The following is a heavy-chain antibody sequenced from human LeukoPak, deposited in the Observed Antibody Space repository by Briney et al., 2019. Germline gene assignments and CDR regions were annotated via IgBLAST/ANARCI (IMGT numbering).Heavy chain of an antibody. Sequence: PGGSLRLSCAASGFTFSSYTMNWVRQAPGKGLEWVSSISSSSTYINYADSVKGRFTISGDNAKNSLYLQMNSLRAEDTAVYYCARDRSPGNFDYWGQGTLVTVSS. CDR2: ISSSSTYI. CDR3: ARDRSPGNFDY. D-gene: IGHD3-10*01. CDR1: GFTFSSYT. V-gene: IGHV3-21*01. J-gene: IGHJ4*02.